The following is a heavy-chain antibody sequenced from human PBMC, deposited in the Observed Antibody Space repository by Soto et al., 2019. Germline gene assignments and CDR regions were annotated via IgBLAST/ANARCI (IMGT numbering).Heavy chain of an antibody. Sequence: TLSLTCTVSGGSITTGGSYWSWIRQHPGKGLEWIGNIYHSGNTYYNPSLKSRLTISVDTSKNHFSLMVDSVTAADTAVYYCARARFQVLYGKPYFDSWGQGTLVTVSS. CDR3: ARARFQVLYGKPYFDS. CDR1: GGSITTGGSY. CDR2: IYHSGNT. V-gene: IGHV4-31*03. D-gene: IGHD2-2*02. J-gene: IGHJ4*02.